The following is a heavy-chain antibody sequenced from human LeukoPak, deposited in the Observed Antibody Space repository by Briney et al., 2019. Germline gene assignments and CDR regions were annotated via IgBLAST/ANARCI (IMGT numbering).Heavy chain of an antibody. J-gene: IGHJ4*02. V-gene: IGHV3-7*01. Sequence: GGSLRLSCAASGFIFRNHWMSWVRQVPGRGLEWVAHIKQGGNEKHYVDSVEGRFTLSRDDSKNSLYLQMNSLRVDDSAVYYCARGPNYGDRVDYFDYWGQGTLVTVSS. CDR3: ARGPNYGDRVDYFDY. D-gene: IGHD4-17*01. CDR2: IKQGGNEK. CDR1: GFIFRNHW.